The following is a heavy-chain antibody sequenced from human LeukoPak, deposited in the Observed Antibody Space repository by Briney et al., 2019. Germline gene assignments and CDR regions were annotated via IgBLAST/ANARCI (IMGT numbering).Heavy chain of an antibody. J-gene: IGHJ4*02. Sequence: GGSLRLSCAASGFTFSSYGMHWVRQAPGKGLGWVAVISYDGSNKYYADSVKGRFTISRDNSKNTLYLQMNSLRAEDTAVYYCAKLAVGATTLVDYWGQGTLVTVSS. V-gene: IGHV3-30*18. CDR2: ISYDGSNK. CDR1: GFTFSSYG. D-gene: IGHD1-26*01. CDR3: AKLAVGATTLVDY.